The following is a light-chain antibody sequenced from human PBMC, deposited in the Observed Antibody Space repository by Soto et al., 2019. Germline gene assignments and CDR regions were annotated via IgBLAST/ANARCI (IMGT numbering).Light chain of an antibody. CDR1: SSDLSGYNY. J-gene: IGLJ3*02. V-gene: IGLV2-11*01. Sequence: QSVLTQPRSVSGSPGQSVTISCTGTSSDLSGYNYVSWYQQHPGRAPKLMIYDVSKRPSGVPDRFSGSKSGNTASLTISGLQAEDEADYYCCSYAGNFNWVFGGGTQLTVL. CDR3: CSYAGNFNWV. CDR2: DVS.